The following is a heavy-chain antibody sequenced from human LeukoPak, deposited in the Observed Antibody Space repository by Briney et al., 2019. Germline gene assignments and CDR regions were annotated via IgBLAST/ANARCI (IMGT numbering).Heavy chain of an antibody. J-gene: IGHJ5*02. D-gene: IGHD3-3*01. Sequence: SETLSLTCAAYGGSFSGYYWSWIRQPPGKGLEWIGEINHSGSTNYNPSLKSRVTISVDTSKNQFSLKLSSVTAADTAVYYCARGRDYDFWSGYYRWFDPWGQGTLVTVSS. V-gene: IGHV4-34*01. CDR3: ARGRDYDFWSGYYRWFDP. CDR1: GGSFSGYY. CDR2: INHSGST.